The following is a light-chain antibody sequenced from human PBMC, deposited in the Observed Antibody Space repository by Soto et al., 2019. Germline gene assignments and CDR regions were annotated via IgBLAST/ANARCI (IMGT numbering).Light chain of an antibody. J-gene: IGKJ1*01. CDR1: QSISDT. CDR3: KQYNHLPWT. V-gene: IGKV3-15*01. Sequence: EIVRTQSPATLSVSPGWRATLACRASQSISDTLAWYQQKPGQAPRLLIYGASKRATGFPARFSGSGSGKDFTLTISSLQSEDYAVYYCKQYNHLPWTFGQGTKVEIX. CDR2: GAS.